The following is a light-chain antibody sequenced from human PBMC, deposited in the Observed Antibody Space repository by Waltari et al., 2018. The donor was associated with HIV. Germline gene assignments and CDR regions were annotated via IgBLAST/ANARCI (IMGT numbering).Light chain of an antibody. CDR1: EAIKRTY. Sequence: EIVLTQSPGTLSSSPGERATLSCVTSEAIKRTYLSWYQQKDGQAPRLLIYGATNRASGIPYRFSGSGTGTEFNLTINGLETEDFVVYYCHQYGSSFWTFGQGTKVEVK. CDR2: GAT. J-gene: IGKJ1*01. CDR3: HQYGSSFWT. V-gene: IGKV3-20*01.